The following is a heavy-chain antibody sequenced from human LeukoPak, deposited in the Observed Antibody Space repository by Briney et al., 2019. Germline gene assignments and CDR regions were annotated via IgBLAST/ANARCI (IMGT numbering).Heavy chain of an antibody. CDR1: GFAFSSYA. V-gene: IGHV3-23*01. J-gene: IGHJ4*02. CDR2: ISGNGAST. D-gene: IGHD4-23*01. CDR3: ARGRPHGNDY. Sequence: GGSLRLSCAASGFAFSSYAMNWVRQAPGKGLEWVSSISGNGASTYFANSVKGRFTISRDNSKNTLHLQMNSLRVEDTAVYYCARGRPHGNDYWGQGTLVTVSS.